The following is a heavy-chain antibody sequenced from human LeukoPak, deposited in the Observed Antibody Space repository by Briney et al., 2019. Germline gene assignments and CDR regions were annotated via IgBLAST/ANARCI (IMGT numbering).Heavy chain of an antibody. CDR2: INPNSGGT. V-gene: IGHV1-2*02. CDR1: GYTFTGYY. D-gene: IGHD6-13*01. J-gene: IGHJ4*02. CDR3: ARAFLPGEQQLVQDLDY. Sequence: ASAKVSCKASGYTFTGYYMHWVRQAPGQGLEWMGWINPNSGGTNYAQKFQGRVTMTRDTSISTAYMELSRLRSDDTAVYYCARAFLPGEQQLVQDLDYWGQGTLVTVSS.